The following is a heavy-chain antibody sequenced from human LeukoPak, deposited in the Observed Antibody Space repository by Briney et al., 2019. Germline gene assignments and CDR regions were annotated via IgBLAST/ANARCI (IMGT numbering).Heavy chain of an antibody. CDR2: ISAYNGNT. J-gene: IGHJ3*02. CDR3: AREGEMATNDAFDI. CDR1: GYTFTSYG. Sequence: ASVKVSCTASGYTFTSYGISWVRQAPGQGLEWMGWISAYNGNTNYAQKLQGRVTMTTDTSTSTAYMELRSLRSDDTAVYYCAREGEMATNDAFDIWGQGTMVTVSS. V-gene: IGHV1-18*01. D-gene: IGHD5-24*01.